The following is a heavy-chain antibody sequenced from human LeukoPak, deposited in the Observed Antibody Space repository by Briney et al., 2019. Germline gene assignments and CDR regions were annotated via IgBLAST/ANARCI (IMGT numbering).Heavy chain of an antibody. CDR1: GFTFSSYG. D-gene: IGHD4-11*01. J-gene: IGHJ5*02. V-gene: IGHV3-30*18. CDR2: ISYDGSNK. Sequence: GGSLRLSCAASGFTFSSYGIHWVRQAPGKGLEWVAVISYDGSNKFYADSVKGRFTISRDNSKNTLFLQMNSLRPEDTAVYYCAKDWGEATVTNWFDPWGQGTPVTVSS. CDR3: AKDWGEATVTNWFDP.